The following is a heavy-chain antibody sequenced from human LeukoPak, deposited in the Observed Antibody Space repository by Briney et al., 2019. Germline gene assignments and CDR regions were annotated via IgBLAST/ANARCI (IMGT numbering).Heavy chain of an antibody. J-gene: IGHJ6*03. CDR2: ISGSGGST. CDR1: GFTFSSYA. V-gene: IGHV3-23*01. D-gene: IGHD4-23*01. Sequence: GGSLRLSCAASGFTFSSYAMSWVRQAPGKGLEWVSAISGSGGSTYYADSVKGRFTISRDNSKNTLYLQMNSLRAEDTAVYYCAKSVTYGGNQAYYYYYYMDVWGKGTTVTVSS. CDR3: AKSVTYGGNQAYYYYYYMDV.